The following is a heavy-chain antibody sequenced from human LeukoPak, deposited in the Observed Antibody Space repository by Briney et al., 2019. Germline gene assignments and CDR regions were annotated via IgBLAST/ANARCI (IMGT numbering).Heavy chain of an antibody. Sequence: KPSETLSLTCAVYGGSFSGYYWSWIRQPPGKGLEWIGEINHSGSTNYNPSLKSRVTISVDTSKNQFSLELSSVTAADTAVYYCARGRYYDFWSGARVYFDYWGQGTLVTVSS. CDR2: INHSGST. D-gene: IGHD3-3*01. V-gene: IGHV4-34*01. CDR1: GGSFSGYY. CDR3: ARGRYYDFWSGARVYFDY. J-gene: IGHJ4*02.